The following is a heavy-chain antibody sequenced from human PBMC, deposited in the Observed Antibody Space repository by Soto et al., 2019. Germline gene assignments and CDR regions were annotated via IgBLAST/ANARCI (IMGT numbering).Heavy chain of an antibody. CDR3: ASRLLTANYYYYGMDV. CDR2: ISSSSTI. CDR1: GFTFSSYS. J-gene: IGHJ6*02. D-gene: IGHD2-15*01. Sequence: PGGSLRLSCAASGFTFSSYSMNWVRQAPGKGLEWVSYISSSSTIYYADSVKGRFAISRDNDQNSLYLQMNSLRAEDTAVYYCASRLLTANYYYYGMDVWGQGTTVTVSS. V-gene: IGHV3-48*01.